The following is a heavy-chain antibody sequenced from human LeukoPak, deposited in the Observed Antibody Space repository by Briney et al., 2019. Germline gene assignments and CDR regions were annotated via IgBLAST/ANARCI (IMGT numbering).Heavy chain of an antibody. V-gene: IGHV4-31*03. CDR1: GGSISSGGYY. Sequence: TLSLTCTVSGGSISSGGYYWSWIRQHPGKGLEWIGYIYYSGSTYYNPSLKSRVTISVDTSKNQFSLKLSSVTAADTAVYYCARQYDFWSGYYDYWGQGTLVTVSS. D-gene: IGHD3-3*01. J-gene: IGHJ4*02. CDR3: ARQYDFWSGYYDY. CDR2: IYYSGST.